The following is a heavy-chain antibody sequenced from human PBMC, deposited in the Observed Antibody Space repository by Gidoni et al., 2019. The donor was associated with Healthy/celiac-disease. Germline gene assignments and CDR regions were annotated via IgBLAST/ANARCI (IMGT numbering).Heavy chain of an antibody. CDR3: ARDRPGIAAAGTPYYYYYGMDV. J-gene: IGHJ6*02. V-gene: IGHV4-59*01. CDR1: GGPISSYY. CDR2: IYYSGST. D-gene: IGHD6-13*01. Sequence: QVQLQESGPGLVKPSETLSLTCTVSGGPISSYYWSWIRQPPGKGLEWIVYIYYSGSTNYNPSLKSRVTISVDTSKNQFSLKLSSVTAADTAVYYCARDRPGIAAAGTPYYYYYGMDVWGQGTTVTVSS.